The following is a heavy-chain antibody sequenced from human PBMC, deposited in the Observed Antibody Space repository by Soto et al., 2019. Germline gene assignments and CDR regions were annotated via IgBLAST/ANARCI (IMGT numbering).Heavy chain of an antibody. J-gene: IGHJ6*02. CDR1: GGTFSSYA. Sequence: QVQLVQSGAEVKKPGSSVKVSCKASGGTFSSYAISWVRQAPGQGLEWMGGIIPIFGTANYAQKFQGRVTITADESTSTAYMELSSLRSEDTAVYYCASGLGGGLSAPLVGATIGGMDVWGQGTTVTVSS. D-gene: IGHD1-26*01. CDR3: ASGLGGGLSAPLVGATIGGMDV. V-gene: IGHV1-69*12. CDR2: IIPIFGTA.